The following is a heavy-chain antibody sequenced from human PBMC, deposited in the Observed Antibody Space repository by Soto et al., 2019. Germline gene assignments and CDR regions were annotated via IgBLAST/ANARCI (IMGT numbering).Heavy chain of an antibody. CDR3: AKESKFLWFGELLGAGEGY. D-gene: IGHD3-10*01. CDR1: GFTFSSYA. J-gene: IGHJ4*02. V-gene: IGHV3-23*01. CDR2: ISGSGGSI. Sequence: PGGSLRLSCAASGFTFSSYAMSWVRQAPGKGLEWVSAISGSGGSIYYADSVKGRFTISRDNSKNTLYLQMNSLRAEDTAVYYCAKESKFLWFGELLGAGEGYWGQGTLVTVSS.